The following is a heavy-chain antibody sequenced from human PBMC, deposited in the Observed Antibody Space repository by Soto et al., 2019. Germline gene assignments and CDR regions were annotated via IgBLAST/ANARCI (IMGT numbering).Heavy chain of an antibody. D-gene: IGHD4-17*01. CDR1: GYKFTNYW. CDR3: ARHLLGVTTPYFDY. V-gene: IGHV5-51*01. J-gene: IGHJ4*02. Sequence: GESLKISCKGSGYKFTNYWIGWVRQMPGKGLEWMGFIYPDDSGIRYSPSFQGQVTISADKSITTAYLQWSSLKASDTSMYYCARHLLGVTTPYFDYWGQGTLVTVSS. CDR2: IYPDDSGI.